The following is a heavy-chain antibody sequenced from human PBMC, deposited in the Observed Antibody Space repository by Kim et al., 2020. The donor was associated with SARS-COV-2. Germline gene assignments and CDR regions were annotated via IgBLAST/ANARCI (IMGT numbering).Heavy chain of an antibody. D-gene: IGHD3-10*01. J-gene: IGHJ6*02. CDR3: ARDMYPYGSGSYYNAGTSDAQQPYYYYGMDV. Sequence: ASVKVSCKASGYTFTSYGISWVRQAPGQGLEWMGWISAYNGNTNYAQKLQGSVTMTTDTSTSTAYMELRSLRSDDTAVYYCARDMYPYGSGSYYNAGTSDAQQPYYYYGMDVWGQGTTVTVSS. CDR1: GYTFTSYG. V-gene: IGHV1-18*01. CDR2: ISAYNGNT.